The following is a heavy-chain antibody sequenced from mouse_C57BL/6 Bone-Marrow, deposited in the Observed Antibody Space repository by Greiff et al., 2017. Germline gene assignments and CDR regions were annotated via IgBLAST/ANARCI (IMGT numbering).Heavy chain of an antibody. D-gene: IGHD2-2*01. V-gene: IGHV1-81*01. CDR3: AGGYGYDN. CDR1: GYTFTNYG. CDR2: IYPRSGNT. J-gene: IGHJ2*01. Sequence: VQLQQSGAELARPGASVKMSCKASGYTFTNYGISWVKQRPGQGLEWIGDIYPRSGNTNYNEKFKGKATLTADKSSRTAYMELRSLTSEYSGVCVCAGGYGYDNWGQGTTLTVSS.